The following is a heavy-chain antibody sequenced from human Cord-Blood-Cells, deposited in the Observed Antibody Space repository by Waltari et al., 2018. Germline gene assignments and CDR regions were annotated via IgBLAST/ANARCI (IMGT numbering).Heavy chain of an antibody. Sequence: QLQLQESGPGLVKPSETLSLTCTVSGGSISSSSYYWGWTRQPPGKGLEWIGSIYYSGSTYYNPSLKSRVTISVDTSKNQFSLKLSSVTAADTAVYYCARHDRAAAGTDYWGQGTLVTVSS. J-gene: IGHJ4*02. CDR3: ARHDRAAAGTDY. CDR2: IYYSGST. CDR1: GGSISSSSYY. V-gene: IGHV4-39*01. D-gene: IGHD6-13*01.